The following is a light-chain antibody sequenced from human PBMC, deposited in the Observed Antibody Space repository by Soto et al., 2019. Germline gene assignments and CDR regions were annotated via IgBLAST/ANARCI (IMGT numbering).Light chain of an antibody. J-gene: IGKJ4*01. V-gene: IGKV1-39*01. CDR2: AAS. CDR1: QSISSY. Sequence: DIQMTQSPSSLSASVGDRVTSTCRASQSISSYLNWYQQKPGKAPKLLIYAASSLQSGVPSRFSGSGSGTDFTLTISSLQPEDFATYYCQQSYSTPPTFGGGTKVEIQ. CDR3: QQSYSTPPT.